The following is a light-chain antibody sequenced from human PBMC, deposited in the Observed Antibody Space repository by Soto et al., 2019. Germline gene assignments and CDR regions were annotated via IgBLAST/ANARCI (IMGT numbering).Light chain of an antibody. Sequence: VVLTQSPATLSLSPGERATLSCRASRHVYINALGWYQQKPGRTPTLLIYGASTRATDVPDRFSATGSGTDFSLTISRVEPEDSAVYYCQQYGASPFTFAPGTRLEI. CDR2: GAS. J-gene: IGKJ3*01. CDR1: RHVYINA. CDR3: QQYGASPFT. V-gene: IGKV3-20*01.